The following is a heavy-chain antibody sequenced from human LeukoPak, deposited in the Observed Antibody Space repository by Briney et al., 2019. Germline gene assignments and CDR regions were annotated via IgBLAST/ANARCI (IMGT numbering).Heavy chain of an antibody. J-gene: IGHJ6*03. V-gene: IGHV3-11*01. D-gene: IGHD2/OR15-2a*01. Sequence: GGSLRLSCAASGFTFSDYYMSWIRQAPGMGLEWVSYISSSGSTIYYADSVKGRFTISRDNAKNSLYLQMNSLRAEDTAVYYCARGSYFRVLYYYYMDVWGKGTTVTVSS. CDR2: ISSSGSTI. CDR3: ARGSYFRVLYYYYMDV. CDR1: GFTFSDYY.